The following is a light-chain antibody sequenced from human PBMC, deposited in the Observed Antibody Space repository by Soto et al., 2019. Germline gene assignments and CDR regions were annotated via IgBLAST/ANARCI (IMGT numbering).Light chain of an antibody. J-gene: IGLJ1*01. Sequence: SALTQPPSASGSPGQSVAISCTGTSSDVGGYNYVSWYQQHTGKAPKLMIYEVNKRPSEVPDRFSGSKPGNTAPLTVSGLQAEDEADYYCSSYAGSSNVFGTRPKVTVL. CDR3: SSYAGSSNV. CDR2: EVN. V-gene: IGLV2-8*01. CDR1: SSDVGGYNY.